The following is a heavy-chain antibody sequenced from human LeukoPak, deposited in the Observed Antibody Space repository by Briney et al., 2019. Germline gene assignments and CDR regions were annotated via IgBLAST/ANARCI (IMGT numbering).Heavy chain of an antibody. V-gene: IGHV1-69*04. CDR1: GGTFSSYA. Sequence: SVKVSCKASGGTFSSYAISWVRQAPGQGLEWMGRIIPILGIANYAQKFQGKVTITADKSTSTAYMELSSLRAEDTAVYYCAKDISSKLYYDFWSGYYDYWGQGTLVTVSS. J-gene: IGHJ4*02. CDR3: AKDISSKLYYDFWSGYYDY. CDR2: IIPILGIA. D-gene: IGHD3-3*01.